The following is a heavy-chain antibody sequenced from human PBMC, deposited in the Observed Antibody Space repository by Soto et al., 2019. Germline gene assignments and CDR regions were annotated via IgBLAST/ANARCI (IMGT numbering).Heavy chain of an antibody. J-gene: IGHJ3*02. D-gene: IGHD2-2*01. CDR2: ISSSSSYI. Sequence: GGSLRLSCAASGFTFSSYSMNWVRQAPGKGLEWVSSISSSSSYIYYADSVKGRFTISRDNAKNSLYLQMNSLRAEDTAVYYCAKAGSTSLSKIGNAFDIWGQGTMVTVSS. V-gene: IGHV3-21*01. CDR1: GFTFSSYS. CDR3: AKAGSTSLSKIGNAFDI.